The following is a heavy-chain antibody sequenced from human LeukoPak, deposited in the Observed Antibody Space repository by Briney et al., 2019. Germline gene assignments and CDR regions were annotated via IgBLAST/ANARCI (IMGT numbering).Heavy chain of an antibody. CDR3: AKGRSGSYRYYYYYMDV. Sequence: GGSLRLSCAASGFTFSSYGMHWVRQAPGKGLEWVAFIRYDGSNKYYADSVKGRFTISRDNSKNTLYLQMNSLRAEDTAVYYCAKGRSGSYRYYYYYMDVWGTGTTVTVSS. V-gene: IGHV3-30*02. CDR1: GFTFSSYG. CDR2: IRYDGSNK. J-gene: IGHJ6*03. D-gene: IGHD1-26*01.